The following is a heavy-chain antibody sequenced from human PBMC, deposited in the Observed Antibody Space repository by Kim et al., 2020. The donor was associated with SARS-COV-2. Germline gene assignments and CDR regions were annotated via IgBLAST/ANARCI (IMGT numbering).Heavy chain of an antibody. CDR1: GGSVSSSDYH. J-gene: IGHJ4*02. CDR2: IYYTGTT. V-gene: IGHV4-61*08. Sequence: SETLSLTCTVSGGSVSSSDYHWNWIRQPPGKGLEWIGYIYYTGTTNYNPSLKSRLTMSVDTSKNQVFLKLSSVTAADTAVYYCAREGSCSGGGCYYFIEDWRQGTLVTVSS. CDR3: AREGSCSGGGCYYFIED. D-gene: IGHD2-15*01.